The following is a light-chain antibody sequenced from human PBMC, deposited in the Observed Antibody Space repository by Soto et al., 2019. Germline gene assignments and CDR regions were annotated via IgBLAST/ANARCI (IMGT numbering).Light chain of an antibody. Sequence: EIVLTQSPGTLSLSPGERATLSCRASQSVSSRYLGWYQQKPGQAPRLLIYGASSRATGIPVRFSGSGSGTDFTLTISRLEPEDFAVFYCQQYGSSPWTFGQGTKVEIK. J-gene: IGKJ1*01. CDR2: GAS. CDR3: QQYGSSPWT. CDR1: QSVSSRY. V-gene: IGKV3-20*01.